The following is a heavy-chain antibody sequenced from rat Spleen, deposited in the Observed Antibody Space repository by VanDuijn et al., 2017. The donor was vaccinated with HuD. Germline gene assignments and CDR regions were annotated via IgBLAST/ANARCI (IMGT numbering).Heavy chain of an antibody. V-gene: IGHV5-29*01. J-gene: IGHJ3*01. Sequence: EVQLVESDGGLVQPGRSLKLSCAASGFTFSDYYMAWVRQAPTKGLEWVATISYDARRTYYRDSVKGRFVISKDNAKNTGYLQMNNLRSEDTAMYYCAKTGFAYWGQGTLVTVSS. CDR2: ISYDARRT. CDR1: GFTFSDYY. D-gene: IGHD5-1*01. CDR3: AKTGFAY.